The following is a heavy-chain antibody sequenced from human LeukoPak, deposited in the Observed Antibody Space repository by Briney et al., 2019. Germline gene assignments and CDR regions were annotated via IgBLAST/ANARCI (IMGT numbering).Heavy chain of an antibody. J-gene: IGHJ4*02. CDR2: IYHSGST. V-gene: IGHV4-59*12. CDR3: ARGSSSWYSGFDY. D-gene: IGHD6-13*01. Sequence: PSETLSLTCTVSGGSTSSYYWSWIRQPPGKGLEWIGYIYHSGSTSYNPSLKSRVTISVDTSKNQFSLKLSSVTAADTAVYYCARGSSSWYSGFDYWGQGTLVTVSS. CDR1: GGSTSSYY.